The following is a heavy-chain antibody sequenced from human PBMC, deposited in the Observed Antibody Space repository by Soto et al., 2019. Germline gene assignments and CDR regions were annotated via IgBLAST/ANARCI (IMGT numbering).Heavy chain of an antibody. D-gene: IGHD2-8*02. J-gene: IGHJ4*02. V-gene: IGHV4-34*01. CDR3: ARDKITGLFDY. CDR1: GGSFSGYY. CDR2: INHSRST. Sequence: QVQLQQWGAGLLKPSETLSLTCAVYGGSFSGYYWTWIRLPPGTGLEWIGEINHSRSTNYNPSLKSRVTISVDTSKNQLSLKLTSVTAADTAVYYCARDKITGLFDYWGQGTMVTVSS.